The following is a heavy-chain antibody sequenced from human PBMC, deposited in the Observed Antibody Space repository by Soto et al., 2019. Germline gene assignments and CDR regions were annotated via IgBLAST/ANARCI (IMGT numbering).Heavy chain of an antibody. CDR3: ARVNAPKYYDFWSGYLDAFDI. V-gene: IGHV3-74*01. CDR1: GFTFSSYW. Sequence: GGSLRLSCAASGFTFSSYWMHWVRQAPGKGLVWVSRINSDGSSTSYADSVKGRFTISRDNAKNTLYLQMNSLRAEDTAAYYCARVNAPKYYDFWSGYLDAFDIWGQGTMVTVSS. D-gene: IGHD3-3*01. J-gene: IGHJ3*02. CDR2: INSDGSST.